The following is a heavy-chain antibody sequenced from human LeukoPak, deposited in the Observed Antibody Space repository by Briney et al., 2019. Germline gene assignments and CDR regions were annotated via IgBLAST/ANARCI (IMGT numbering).Heavy chain of an antibody. D-gene: IGHD1-26*01. CDR2: ISGSGGST. V-gene: IGHV3-23*01. CDR1: GFTFSSYA. Sequence: GGSLRLSCAASGFTFSSYAMSWVRQAPGKGLEWVSAISGSGGSTYYADSVKGRFTISRDNSKNTLFLQMNSQRAEDTAVYYCAKDSVGVSGSYLHFDYWGQGTLVTVSS. J-gene: IGHJ4*02. CDR3: AKDSVGVSGSYLHFDY.